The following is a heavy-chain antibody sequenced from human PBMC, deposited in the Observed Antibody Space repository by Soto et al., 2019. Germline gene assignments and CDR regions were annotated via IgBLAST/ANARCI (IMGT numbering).Heavy chain of an antibody. Sequence: ASVKVSCKVSGYTLTELSMHWVRQAPGKGLEWMGGFDPEDGETIYAQKFQGRVTMAEDTSTDTAYMELSSLRSEDTAVHYCATMGDALYTLDAFDIWGQGTMVTVSS. CDR1: GYTLTELS. J-gene: IGHJ3*02. V-gene: IGHV1-24*01. CDR2: FDPEDGET. D-gene: IGHD3-16*01. CDR3: ATMGDALYTLDAFDI.